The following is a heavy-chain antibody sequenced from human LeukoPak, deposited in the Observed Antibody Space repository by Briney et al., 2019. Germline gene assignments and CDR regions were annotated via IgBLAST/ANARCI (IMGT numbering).Heavy chain of an antibody. Sequence: GGSLRLSCAASGFTFSNYAMSWVRQAPGKGLEWVSVISGSGGSTYEADSVKGRFTISRDNSKNTLYLQMNSLRVEDTAVYYCAKDLGAAADDAFDIWGQGTMVTVSS. D-gene: IGHD6-13*01. V-gene: IGHV3-23*01. CDR3: AKDLGAAADDAFDI. J-gene: IGHJ3*02. CDR1: GFTFSNYA. CDR2: ISGSGGST.